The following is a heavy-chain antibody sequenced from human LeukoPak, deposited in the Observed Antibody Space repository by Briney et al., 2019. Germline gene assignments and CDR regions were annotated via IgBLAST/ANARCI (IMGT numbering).Heavy chain of an antibody. CDR2: IHDSGRT. Sequence: SETLSLTCTVSGGSISSHYWSWIRHSPGKGLEWIGYIHDSGRTNYNPSLKSRVTISVDTSKNQLSLKLSSVTAADTAVFYCARKGGDWSSNGRHWFFDLWGRGTLVTVSS. V-gene: IGHV4-59*11. CDR1: GGSISSHY. CDR3: ARKGGDWSSNGRHWFFDL. D-gene: IGHD2-2*01. J-gene: IGHJ2*01.